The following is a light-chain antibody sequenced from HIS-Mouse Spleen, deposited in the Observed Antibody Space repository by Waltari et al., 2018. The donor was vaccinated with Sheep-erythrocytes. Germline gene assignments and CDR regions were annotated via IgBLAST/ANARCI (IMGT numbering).Light chain of an antibody. J-gene: IGLJ3*02. CDR3: QSADSSGTWV. Sequence: SYVLTQPPSVSVAPGQTARITCGGNNIGSKSVHWYQQKPGQAPVLVVYDDSDRPSGIPERCAGSNSGNTATLTISRVEAGDEADYYCQSADSSGTWVFGGGTKLTVL. CDR2: DDS. CDR1: NIGSKS. V-gene: IGLV3-21*02.